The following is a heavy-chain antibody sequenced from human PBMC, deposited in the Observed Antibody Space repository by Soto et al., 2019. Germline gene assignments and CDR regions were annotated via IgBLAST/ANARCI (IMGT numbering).Heavy chain of an antibody. J-gene: IGHJ5*02. CDR2: ISTYSGDT. D-gene: IGHD5-12*01. CDR1: GYTFFTYD. CDR3: ARHHGPTTSENGFDP. V-gene: IGHV1-18*01. Sequence: QVHLVQSGVEVKTPGASVKVSCQASGYTFFTYDISWVRQAPGQGLEWMGWISTYSGDTKYAQKFQGRVTRTTDTSTTTAYLELRNLRSDDTAVYYCARHHGPTTSENGFDPWGQGTLVTVSS.